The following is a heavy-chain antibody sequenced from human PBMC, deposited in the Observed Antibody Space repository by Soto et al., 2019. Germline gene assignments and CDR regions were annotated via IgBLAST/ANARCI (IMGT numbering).Heavy chain of an antibody. V-gene: IGHV3-72*01. Sequence: EVQVVESGGGLVQPGGSLRLSCAASGFTFSEHYMDWVRQAPGKGLEWVGRSRNKANSYTTDYAASVKGRFTISRDDSKNSLYLQMNSLKTEDAAVYYCARGSISTRELDCWGQGTVVTVSS. CDR1: GFTFSEHY. CDR3: ARGSISTRELDC. CDR2: SRNKANSYTT. J-gene: IGHJ4*02. D-gene: IGHD2-2*01.